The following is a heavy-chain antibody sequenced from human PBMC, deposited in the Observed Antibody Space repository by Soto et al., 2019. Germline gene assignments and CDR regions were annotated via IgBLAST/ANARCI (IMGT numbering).Heavy chain of an antibody. D-gene: IGHD7-27*01. V-gene: IGHV1-3*01. CDR3: VRDWGTDYFDF. Sequence: QVLLAQSGAEVKKPGASVKVSCKASGYTFTRHFLHWVRQAPGQGPEWMGWMNAGTDNARYSKTFDGRVTFTWDTAASTAYMEMSGLTSEDTAVFYCVRDWGTDYFDFWGQGTLVTVSS. CDR1: GYTFTRHF. J-gene: IGHJ4*02. CDR2: MNAGTDNA.